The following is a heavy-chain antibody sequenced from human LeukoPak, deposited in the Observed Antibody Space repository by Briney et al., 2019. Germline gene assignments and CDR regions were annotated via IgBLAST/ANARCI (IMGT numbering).Heavy chain of an antibody. CDR3: ARGLGSSGWFPPPIFDY. J-gene: IGHJ4*02. V-gene: IGHV4-39*01. CDR2: IYHSGST. D-gene: IGHD6-19*01. Sequence: SETLSLTCTVSGGSISSSFYYWGWIRQPPGKGLEWIGSIYHSGSTYYNPSLKSRVTISVDTSRNQFSLNLSSVTAADTAVYYCARGLGSSGWFPPPIFDYWGQGTLVTVSS. CDR1: GGSISSSFYY.